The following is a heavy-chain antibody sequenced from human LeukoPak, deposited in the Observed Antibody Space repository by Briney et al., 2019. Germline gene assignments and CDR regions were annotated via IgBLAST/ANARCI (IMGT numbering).Heavy chain of an antibody. CDR2: ISGSGGST. J-gene: IGHJ4*02. V-gene: IGHV3-23*01. D-gene: IGHD3-3*01. CDR3: AKEEWLLAVYFDY. Sequence: GGSLRLSCAASGFPFSNYAMRWVRQAPGKGLEWVSTISGSGGSTYYADSVKGQFTISRDNSKNTLYLQMSSLRAEDTAVYYCAKEEWLLAVYFDYWGQGTLVTVSS. CDR1: GFPFSNYA.